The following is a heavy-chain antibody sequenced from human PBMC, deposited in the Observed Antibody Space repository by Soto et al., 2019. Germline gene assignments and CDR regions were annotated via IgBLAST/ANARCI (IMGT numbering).Heavy chain of an antibody. V-gene: IGHV4-30-2*01. CDR2: ISHSGST. J-gene: IGHJ5*02. D-gene: IGHD3-22*01. Sequence: SETLSLTCAVSGGSISSGGYAWSWIRQPPGKGLEWIGYISHSGSTYYNPSLKSRVTISVDTSKNQFSLKLSYVTAADTAVHYCARAFGGYYYVDWFDPWDQGP. CDR3: ARAFGGYYYVDWFDP. CDR1: GGSISSGGYA.